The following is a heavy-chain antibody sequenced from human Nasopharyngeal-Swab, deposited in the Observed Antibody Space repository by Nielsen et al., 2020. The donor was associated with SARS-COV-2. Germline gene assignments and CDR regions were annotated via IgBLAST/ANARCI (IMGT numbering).Heavy chain of an antibody. V-gene: IGHV3-9*01. CDR3: AKARRTDTYGFECFDY. Sequence: SLKISCAASGFTFENYAMHWVRQPPGKGLNWVAGITWNSGNKGYAESVQGRLTISRDNAKNSLYLQMNSLRAEDTALYYCAKARRTDTYGFECFDYWGQGTLVTVSS. D-gene: IGHD5-18*01. CDR2: ITWNSGNK. CDR1: GFTFENYA. J-gene: IGHJ4*02.